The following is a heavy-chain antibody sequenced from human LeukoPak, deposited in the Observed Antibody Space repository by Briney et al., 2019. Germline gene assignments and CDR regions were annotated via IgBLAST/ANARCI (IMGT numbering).Heavy chain of an antibody. CDR1: GGSISSTDW. J-gene: IGHJ2*01. D-gene: IGHD1-1*01. V-gene: IGHV4-4*02. CDR3: ARKVMTTWYFDL. Sequence: PSGTLSLTCAVSGGSISSTDWWSWVRQPPGKGLEWIGEIHHSGSTNYNPSLESRVTISVDKSKNQFSLKLSSVTAADTAVYYCARKVMTTWYFDLWGRGTLVTVSS. CDR2: IHHSGST.